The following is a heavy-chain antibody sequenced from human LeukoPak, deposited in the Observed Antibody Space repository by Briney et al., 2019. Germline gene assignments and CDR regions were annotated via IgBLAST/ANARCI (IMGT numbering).Heavy chain of an antibody. CDR1: GGSISSSSYY. CDR2: IYYSGST. V-gene: IGHV4-39*07. Sequence: PSETLSLTCTVSGGSISSSSYYWGWIRQPPGKGLEWIGSIYYSGSTYYNPSLKSRVTISVDTSKNQFSLKLSSVTAADTAVYYCARGHGQNYWGQGTLVTVSS. CDR3: ARGHGQNY. J-gene: IGHJ4*02.